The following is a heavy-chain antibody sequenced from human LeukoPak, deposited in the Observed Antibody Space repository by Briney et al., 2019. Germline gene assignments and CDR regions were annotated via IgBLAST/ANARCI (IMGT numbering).Heavy chain of an antibody. V-gene: IGHV3-30*01. J-gene: IGHJ4*02. Sequence: GGSLRLSCEVSEFTFSHFAMHWVRQAPGKGLEWVAVVSSHGNDGFYADSVKGRFTISRDNSKNTLYLQIDSVRPEDTAIYYCTRDAYNYNDFDYWGRGTLVTVSS. CDR3: TRDAYNYNDFDY. CDR2: VSSHGNDG. CDR1: EFTFSHFA. D-gene: IGHD5-24*01.